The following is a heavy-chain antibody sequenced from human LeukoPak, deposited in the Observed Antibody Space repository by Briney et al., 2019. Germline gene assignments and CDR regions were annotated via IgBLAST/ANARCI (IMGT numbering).Heavy chain of an antibody. CDR1: AFTFSSYS. CDR2: ISSSGSYI. Sequence: PGGSLRLSCAASAFTFSSYSMNWVRQAPGKGLEWVSSISSSGSYIYYADSVKGRFTISRDNAKNSLYLQMNSLRAEDTAVYYCARAGAYYYDSSGPLNWFDPWGQGTLVTVSS. CDR3: ARAGAYYYDSSGPLNWFDP. V-gene: IGHV3-21*01. D-gene: IGHD3-22*01. J-gene: IGHJ5*02.